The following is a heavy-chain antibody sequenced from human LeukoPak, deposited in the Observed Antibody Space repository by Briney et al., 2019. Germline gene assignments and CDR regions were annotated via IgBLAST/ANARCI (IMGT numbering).Heavy chain of an antibody. V-gene: IGHV3-11*04. CDR3: ARHLSGVTGYTYGRGIDY. D-gene: IGHD5-18*01. CDR1: GFTFSDCC. Sequence: GGSLRLSCAASGFTFSDCCMSWIRQAPGKGLEWVSYISSSGSTIYYADSVKGRFTISRDNAKTSLYLQMNSLRAEDTAVYYCARHLSGVTGYTYGRGIDYWGQGTLVTVSS. CDR2: ISSSGSTI. J-gene: IGHJ4*02.